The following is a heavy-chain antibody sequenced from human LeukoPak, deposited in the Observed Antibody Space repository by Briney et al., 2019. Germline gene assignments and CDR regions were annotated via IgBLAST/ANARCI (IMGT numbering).Heavy chain of an antibody. CDR1: GGSISSGGYY. V-gene: IGHV4-31*03. CDR2: IYYSGST. Sequence: SETLSLTCTVSGGSISSGGYYWSWIRQHPGKGLEWIGYIYYSGSTYYNPSLKSRVTISVDTSKNQFSLKLSSVTAADTAVYYCARGYRFCGGDCSGGAFDIWGQGTMVTVPS. CDR3: ARGYRFCGGDCSGGAFDI. D-gene: IGHD2-21*02. J-gene: IGHJ3*02.